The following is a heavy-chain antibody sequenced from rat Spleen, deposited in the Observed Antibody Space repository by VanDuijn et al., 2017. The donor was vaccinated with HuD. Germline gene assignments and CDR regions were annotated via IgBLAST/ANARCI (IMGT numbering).Heavy chain of an antibody. V-gene: IGHV5S23*01. CDR1: GFTFSNYD. CDR2: ISTGGGNT. CDR3: SRHGGLLPHY. D-gene: IGHD1-4*01. Sequence: EVQLVESGGGLVQPGRSLKLSCAASGFTFSNYDMAWVRQAPTKGLEWVASISTGGGNTYYRNSVKGRFTISRNNAKSTLYLKMESLRSEDTATYSCSRHGGLLPHYWGQGVMVTVSS. J-gene: IGHJ2*01.